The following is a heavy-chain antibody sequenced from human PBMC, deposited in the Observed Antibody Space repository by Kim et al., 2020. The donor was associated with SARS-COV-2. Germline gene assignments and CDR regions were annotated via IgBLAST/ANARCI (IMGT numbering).Heavy chain of an antibody. J-gene: IGHJ4*02. Sequence: TKYYPDSRKGRYTNSRDNTKNSLYLQMNSLRAEDTAVYYCVRGGNYFADYWGQGTLVTVSS. CDR2: TK. CDR3: VRGGNYFADY. V-gene: IGHV3-11*04. D-gene: IGHD1-26*01.